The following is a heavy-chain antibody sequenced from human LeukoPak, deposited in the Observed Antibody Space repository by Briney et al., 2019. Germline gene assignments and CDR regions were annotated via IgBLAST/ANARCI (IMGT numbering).Heavy chain of an antibody. CDR3: AKRGVVSRVILVGFHKEAYYFES. CDR2: ISDSGGNT. D-gene: IGHD3-9*01. CDR1: GITLSNYG. V-gene: IGHV3-23*01. J-gene: IGHJ4*02. Sequence: GGSLRLSCAVSGITLSNYGMSWVRQAPGERLEWVAGISDSGGNTQYADSVKGPFTISRDNPKNTLYLQMNSLRAEDTPVYFCAKRGVVSRVILVGFHKEAYYFESWGQGALVTVSS.